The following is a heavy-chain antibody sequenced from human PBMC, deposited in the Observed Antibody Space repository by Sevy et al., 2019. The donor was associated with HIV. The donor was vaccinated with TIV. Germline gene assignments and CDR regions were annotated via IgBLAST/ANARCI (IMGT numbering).Heavy chain of an antibody. D-gene: IGHD4-17*01. V-gene: IGHV3-30*03. CDR3: ASEDDYGDYFDY. CDR1: GFTFSSYG. J-gene: IGHJ4*02. CDR2: ISYDGSNK. Sequence: GGSLRLSCAASGFTFSSYGMHWVRQAPGKGLEWVAVISYDGSNKYYADSVKGRFTISRDNSKNTLYLQMNSLRAEDTAVYYCASEDDYGDYFDYWGQGTLVTVSS.